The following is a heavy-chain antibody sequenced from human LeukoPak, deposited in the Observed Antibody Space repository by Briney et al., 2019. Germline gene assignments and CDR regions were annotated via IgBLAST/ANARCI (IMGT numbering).Heavy chain of an antibody. Sequence: SETLSLTCAVYGGSFSGYYWSWIRQPPGKGLEWIGEINHSGSTNYNPSLKSRVTISVDTSKNQFSLKLSSVTAADTAVYYCARVVVGATLYYGTDVWGQGTTVTVSS. D-gene: IGHD1-26*01. V-gene: IGHV4-34*01. CDR2: INHSGST. CDR3: ARVVVGATLYYGTDV. J-gene: IGHJ6*02. CDR1: GGSFSGYY.